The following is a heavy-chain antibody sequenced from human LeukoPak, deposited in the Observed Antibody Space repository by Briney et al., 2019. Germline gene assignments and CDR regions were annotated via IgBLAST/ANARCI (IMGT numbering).Heavy chain of an antibody. Sequence: GSSVKVSCKASGGTFNSYAISWVRQAPGQGLEWMGRIIPIFGIANYAQKFQGRVTITADKSTSTAYMELSSLRSEDTAVYYCARDTAMAPFDYWGQGTLVTVSS. CDR1: GGTFNSYA. V-gene: IGHV1-69*04. J-gene: IGHJ4*02. CDR2: IIPIFGIA. D-gene: IGHD5-18*01. CDR3: ARDTAMAPFDY.